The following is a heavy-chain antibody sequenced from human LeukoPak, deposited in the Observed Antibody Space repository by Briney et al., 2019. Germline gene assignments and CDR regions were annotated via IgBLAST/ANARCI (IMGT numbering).Heavy chain of an antibody. CDR3: ARDVGTSIAAFDP. Sequence: ASVKVSCKASGYTFTGYYMHWVRQAPGQGLEWMGWINPSGGSTSYAQKFQGRVTMTRDMSTSTVYMELSSLRSEDTAVYYCARDVGTSIAAFDPWGQGTLVTVSS. CDR1: GYTFTGYY. J-gene: IGHJ5*02. D-gene: IGHD6-6*01. CDR2: INPSGGST. V-gene: IGHV1-46*01.